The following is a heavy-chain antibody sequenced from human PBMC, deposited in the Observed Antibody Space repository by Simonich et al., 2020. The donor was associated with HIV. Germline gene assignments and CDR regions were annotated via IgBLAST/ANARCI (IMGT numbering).Heavy chain of an antibody. CDR1: GYTFTGHY. J-gene: IGHJ4*02. CDR3: ARVHITGYYSDY. Sequence: QVQLVQSGAEVKKPGASVKVSCKTSGYTFTGHYMHWVRQAPGQGLEWMGWINHNSGGTNYAQSFQGRVTMTRDTSISTAYMELSRLTSDDTAIYYCARVHITGYYSDYWGQGTLVTVSS. V-gene: IGHV1-2*02. CDR2: INHNSGGT. D-gene: IGHD3-22*01.